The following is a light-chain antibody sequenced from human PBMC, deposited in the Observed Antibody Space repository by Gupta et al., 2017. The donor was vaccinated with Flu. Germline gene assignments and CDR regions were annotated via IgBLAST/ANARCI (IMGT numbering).Light chain of an antibody. Sequence: IRLTQSPSSFPASTGDRVTITCRASPGISSCLVWYQQKPGNAPKLLISAASTLQSGVATRFSGSGSGTDFTLTLSCLQSEDLAFYYCQRYYSYNPYTFGQGTKLEIK. J-gene: IGKJ2*01. V-gene: IGKV1-8*01. CDR3: QRYYSYNPYT. CDR2: AAS. CDR1: PGISSC.